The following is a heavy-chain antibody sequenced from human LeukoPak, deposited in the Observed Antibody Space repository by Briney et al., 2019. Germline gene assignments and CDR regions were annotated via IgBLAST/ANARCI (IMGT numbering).Heavy chain of an antibody. CDR3: ARDVLPGGCMDV. J-gene: IGHJ6*02. D-gene: IGHD2-8*01. V-gene: IGHV3-21*01. CDR1: GFTFSSSW. Sequence: GGSLRLSCVASGFTFSSSWMNWVRQAPGKGLEWVSSISSSSSYIYYADSVKGRFTISRDNAKNSLYLQMNSLRAEDTAVYYCARDVLPGGCMDVWGQGTTVTVSS. CDR2: ISSSSSYI.